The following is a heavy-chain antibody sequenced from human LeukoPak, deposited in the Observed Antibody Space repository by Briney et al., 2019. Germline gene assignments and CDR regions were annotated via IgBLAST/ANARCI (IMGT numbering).Heavy chain of an antibody. CDR2: IYPGDSDS. CDR1: GYSFTSYW. V-gene: IGHV5-51*01. J-gene: IGHJ4*02. D-gene: IGHD6-19*01. CDR3: ARVSSSGWPDFDF. Sequence: GESLKISCKGSGYSFTSYWTGWVRQMSGKGLEWMGMIYPGDSDSRYSPSFEGQVTMSADKSSTTAYLQWSSLKASDTAIYFCARVSSSGWPDFDFWGQGTLVKVSS.